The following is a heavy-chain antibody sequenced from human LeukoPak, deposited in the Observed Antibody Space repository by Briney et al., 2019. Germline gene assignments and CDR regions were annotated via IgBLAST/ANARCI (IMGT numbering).Heavy chain of an antibody. V-gene: IGHV4-34*01. CDR1: GGSFSGYY. J-gene: IGHJ5*02. CDR3: ARVRSRSSSWHANNWFDP. CDR2: INHSGST. D-gene: IGHD6-13*01. Sequence: PSETLSLTCAVYGGSFSGYYWSWIRQPPGKGLEWIGEINHSGSTNYNPSLKSRVTISVDTSKNQFSLKLSSVTAADTAVYYCARVRSRSSSWHANNWFDPWGQGTLVTVSS.